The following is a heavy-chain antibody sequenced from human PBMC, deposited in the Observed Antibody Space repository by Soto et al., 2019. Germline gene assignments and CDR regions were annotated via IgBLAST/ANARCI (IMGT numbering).Heavy chain of an antibody. Sequence: ASVKVSCKASGYTFTSYGISWVRQAPGQGLEWMGWISAYNGNTNYAQKLQGRVTMTTDTSTSTAYMELRSLRSDDTAVYYCAISGQYRPYYHYYGMDVWGQGTTVTVSS. J-gene: IGHJ6*02. CDR3: AISGQYRPYYHYYGMDV. CDR2: ISAYNGNT. CDR1: GYTFTSYG. V-gene: IGHV1-18*01. D-gene: IGHD3-10*01.